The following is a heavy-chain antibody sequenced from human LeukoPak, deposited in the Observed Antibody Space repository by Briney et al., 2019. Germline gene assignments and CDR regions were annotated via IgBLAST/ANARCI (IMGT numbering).Heavy chain of an antibody. V-gene: IGHV3-48*03. CDR1: GFTFSSYE. D-gene: IGHD2/OR15-2a*01. J-gene: IGHJ4*02. CDR2: ISSSGSTI. Sequence: GGSLRLSCAASGFTFSSYEMNWVRQAPGKALEGFSYISSSGSTIYYADSVKGRFTISRDNAKNTLFLQMNSLRGDDTAVYYCARAKYCNAGNCFLIDYWGQGMLVTVAS. CDR3: ARAKYCNAGNCFLIDY.